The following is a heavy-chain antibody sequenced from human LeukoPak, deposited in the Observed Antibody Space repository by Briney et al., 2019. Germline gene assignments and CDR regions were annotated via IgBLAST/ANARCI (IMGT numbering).Heavy chain of an antibody. Sequence: GRPLRLSCAASGFTFDDYAMNWVRQAPGKGLEWVSSISSSSSYIYYADSVKGRFTISRDNAKNSLYLQMNSLRAEDTAVYYCAVASPFDYWGQGTLVTVSS. CDR3: AVASPFDY. J-gene: IGHJ4*02. V-gene: IGHV3-21*01. D-gene: IGHD2-15*01. CDR1: GFTFDDYA. CDR2: ISSSSSYI.